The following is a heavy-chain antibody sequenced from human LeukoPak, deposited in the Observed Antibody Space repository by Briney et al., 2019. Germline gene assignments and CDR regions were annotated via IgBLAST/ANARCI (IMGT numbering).Heavy chain of an antibody. Sequence: SETLSLTCTVSGYSISSGYYWGWIRQPPGKGLEWIGSIYHSGSTYYNPSLKSRVTISVDTSKNQFSLRLSSVTAADTAVYYCARDGYSGNDGLWGQGTLVTVSS. J-gene: IGHJ4*02. CDR2: IYHSGST. CDR1: GYSISSGYY. V-gene: IGHV4-38-2*02. CDR3: ARDGYSGNDGL. D-gene: IGHD5-12*01.